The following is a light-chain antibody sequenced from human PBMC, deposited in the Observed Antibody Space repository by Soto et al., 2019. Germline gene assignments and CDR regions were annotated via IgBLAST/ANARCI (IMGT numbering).Light chain of an antibody. CDR3: QQYGSSPYT. Sequence: EIVLTQSPGTLSLSPGERATISCRASQSVSSNFLAWYQEKPGQAPRLLIYGASSRATGIPDKFSGSGSGTDFTLTISRLEPEDFAVYYCQQYGSSPYTFGQGTKVDIK. CDR2: GAS. V-gene: IGKV3-20*01. CDR1: QSVSSNF. J-gene: IGKJ2*01.